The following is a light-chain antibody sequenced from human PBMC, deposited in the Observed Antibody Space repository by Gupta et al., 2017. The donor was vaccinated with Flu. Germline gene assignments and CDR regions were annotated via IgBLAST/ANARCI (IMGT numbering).Light chain of an antibody. Sequence: PSSLSAFVGDTVTITCRASQTVTNYLNWYQHKPGKAPKLLVYAASSLQRGVPSRFTGSGSGTDFTLTISSLQPEDFATYYCQQSYGAFWTFGQGTKVE. J-gene: IGKJ1*01. CDR3: QQSYGAFWT. CDR1: QTVTNY. V-gene: IGKV1-39*01. CDR2: AAS.